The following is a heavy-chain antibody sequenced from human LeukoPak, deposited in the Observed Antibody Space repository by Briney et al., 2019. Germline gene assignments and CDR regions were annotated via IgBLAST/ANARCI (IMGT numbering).Heavy chain of an antibody. CDR2: ISSSSSTI. V-gene: IGHV3-48*01. D-gene: IGHD3-3*01. CDR3: ARPPITIFGVVTPYFDY. Sequence: PGGSLRLSCAASGFTFSSYSMNWVRQAPGKGLEWVSYISSSSSTIYYADSVKGRFTISRDNAKNSLYLQMNSLGAEDTAVYYCARPPITIFGVVTPYFDYWGQGTLVTVSS. J-gene: IGHJ4*02. CDR1: GFTFSSYS.